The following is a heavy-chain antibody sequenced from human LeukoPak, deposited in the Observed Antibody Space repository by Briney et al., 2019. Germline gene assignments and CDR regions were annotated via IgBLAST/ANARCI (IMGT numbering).Heavy chain of an antibody. Sequence: SETLSLTCTVSGGSISSYYWSWIRQPPGKGLEWIGYIYYSGSTNYNPSLKSRVTISVDTSKNQFSLKLSSVTAADTAVYYCARIPLYCSSTSCSPDYWGQGTPVTVSS. D-gene: IGHD2-2*01. CDR3: ARIPLYCSSTSCSPDY. J-gene: IGHJ4*02. V-gene: IGHV4-59*08. CDR1: GGSISSYY. CDR2: IYYSGST.